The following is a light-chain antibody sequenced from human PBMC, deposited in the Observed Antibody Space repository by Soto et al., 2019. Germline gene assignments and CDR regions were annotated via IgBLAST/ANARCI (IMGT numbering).Light chain of an antibody. J-gene: IGKJ1*01. V-gene: IGKV1-5*01. Sequence: DIQMPQSPSSLSASVGDGVSISCRASQSISKFLSWYQQRPGTAPKLLIYAASSLESGVPSRFSGSGSGTEFTLTISSLHPDDFATYYCQQYNILSTFGQGTKVDIK. CDR1: QSISKF. CDR3: QQYNILST. CDR2: AAS.